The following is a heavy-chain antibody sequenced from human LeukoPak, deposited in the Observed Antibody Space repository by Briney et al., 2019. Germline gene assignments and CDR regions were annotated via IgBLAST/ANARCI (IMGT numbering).Heavy chain of an antibody. V-gene: IGHV3-7*01. D-gene: IGHD3-3*01. CDR3: ARDALRSRPDAFDI. Sequence: GGSLRLSCAASGFTFSSYWMSWVRQAPGKGLEWVANIKQDGSEKYYVDSVKGRFTISRDNAKNSLYLQMNSLRAEDTAVYYCARDALRSRPDAFDIWGQGTMVTVSS. CDR1: GFTFSSYW. J-gene: IGHJ3*02. CDR2: IKQDGSEK.